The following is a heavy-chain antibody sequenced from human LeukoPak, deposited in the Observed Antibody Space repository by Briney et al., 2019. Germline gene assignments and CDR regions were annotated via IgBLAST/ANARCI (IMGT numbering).Heavy chain of an antibody. Sequence: GRTLRLSCTPSSFSFSNYDTNCVRHAPGKGLEWISYIGFRGTTKTYADSEKGRFIISRDNAKNSLYLQMNSLRAEDTAVYYCARENPYADYWGQGTLVSVCS. J-gene: IGHJ4*02. CDR3: ARENPYADY. V-gene: IGHV3-48*03. CDR1: SFSFSNYD. CDR2: IGFRGTTK. D-gene: IGHD4-17*01.